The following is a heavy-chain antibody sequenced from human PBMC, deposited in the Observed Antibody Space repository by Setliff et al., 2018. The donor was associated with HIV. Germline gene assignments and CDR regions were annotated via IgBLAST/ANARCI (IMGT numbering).Heavy chain of an antibody. D-gene: IGHD3-16*01. CDR2: INHSGST. CDR1: GGSFSGYY. V-gene: IGHV4-34*01. Sequence: SETLSLTCAVYGGSFSGYYWIWIRQPPGKGLEWIGEINHSGSTNYNPSLKSRVTMSVETSENQFSLRLNSVTAADTAVYYCARRTIWGDAFDIWGRGTMVTVS. CDR3: ARRTIWGDAFDI. J-gene: IGHJ3*02.